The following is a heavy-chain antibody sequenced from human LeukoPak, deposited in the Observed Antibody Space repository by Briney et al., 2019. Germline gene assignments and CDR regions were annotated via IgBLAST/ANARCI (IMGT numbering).Heavy chain of an antibody. D-gene: IGHD2-8*01. Sequence: PSETLSLTCTVSGGSISSGGYYWSWIRQHPGKGLEWIGYIYYSGSTYYNPSLKSRVTISVDTSENQFSLKLSSVTAADTAVYYCARGGILYAFDPWGQGTLVTVSS. CDR1: GGSISSGGYY. CDR2: IYYSGST. CDR3: ARGGILYAFDP. J-gene: IGHJ5*02. V-gene: IGHV4-31*03.